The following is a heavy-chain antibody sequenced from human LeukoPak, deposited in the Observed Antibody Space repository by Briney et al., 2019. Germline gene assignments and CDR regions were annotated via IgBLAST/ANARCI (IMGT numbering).Heavy chain of an antibody. V-gene: IGHV3-23*01. CDR2: ISDSGGST. CDR3: AKDRITMSIY. CDR1: GFTFSSYA. Sequence: GGSLRLSCAASGFTFSSYAMSWVRQAPGKGLEWVSAISDSGGSTYYADSVKGRFTVSRDNSRNTLYLQMNSLRAEDTAVYYCAKDRITMSIYWGQGTLVTVSS. D-gene: IGHD3-10*02. J-gene: IGHJ4*02.